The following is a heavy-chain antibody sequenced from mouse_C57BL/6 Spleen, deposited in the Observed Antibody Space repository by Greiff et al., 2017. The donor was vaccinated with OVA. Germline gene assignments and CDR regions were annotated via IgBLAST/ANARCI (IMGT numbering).Heavy chain of an antibody. CDR3: ASRGFYYGSSYWYFDV. J-gene: IGHJ1*03. Sequence: EVQLQQSGPELVKPGASVKISCKASGYSFTGYYMNWVKQSPEKSLEWIGEINPSTGGTTYNQKFKAKATLTVDKSSSTAYMQLKSLTSEDSAVYYCASRGFYYGSSYWYFDVWGTGTTVTVSS. D-gene: IGHD1-1*01. V-gene: IGHV1-42*01. CDR1: GYSFTGYY. CDR2: INPSTGGT.